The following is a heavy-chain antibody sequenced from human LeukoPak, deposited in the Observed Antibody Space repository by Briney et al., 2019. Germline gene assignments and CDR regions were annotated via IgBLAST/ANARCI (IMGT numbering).Heavy chain of an antibody. Sequence: GGSLRLSCAASGFTFSSYAMHWVRQAPGKGLEYVSAISSNGGSTYYANSVKGRFTISRDNAKNTLYLQMNSLRAEDTAIYYCGRVVTTSEDWGQGILVTVST. D-gene: IGHD1-14*01. CDR3: GRVVTTSED. J-gene: IGHJ4*02. V-gene: IGHV3-64*01. CDR2: ISSNGGST. CDR1: GFTFSSYA.